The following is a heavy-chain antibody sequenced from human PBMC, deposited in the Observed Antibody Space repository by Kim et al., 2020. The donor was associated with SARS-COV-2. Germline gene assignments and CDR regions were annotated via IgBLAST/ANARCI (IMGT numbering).Heavy chain of an antibody. D-gene: IGHD3-10*01. J-gene: IGHJ6*02. CDR3: ARDHPPSGGFRSVYYYYGMDV. CDR2: IYYSGST. V-gene: IGHV4-39*07. CDR1: GGSISSSSYY. Sequence: SETLSLTCTVSGGSISSSSYYWGWIRQPPGKGLEWIGSIYYSGSTYYNPSLKSRVTISVDTSKNQFSLKLSSVTAADTAVYYCARDHPPSGGFRSVYYYYGMDVWGQGTTVTVSS.